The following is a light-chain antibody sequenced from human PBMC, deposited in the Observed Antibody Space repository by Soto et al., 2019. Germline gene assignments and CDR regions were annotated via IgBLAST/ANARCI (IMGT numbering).Light chain of an antibody. CDR3: CSYAGSREV. Sequence: QSVLTQPASVSGSPGQSITISCTGTSSDVGSYNLISWYQQHPGKAPKLIIYEVSKRPSGVSNRFSGSKSGKTASLTISGLQAEDEADYYCCSYAGSREVFGGGTQLTVL. V-gene: IGLV2-23*02. CDR1: SSDVGSYNL. J-gene: IGLJ2*01. CDR2: EVS.